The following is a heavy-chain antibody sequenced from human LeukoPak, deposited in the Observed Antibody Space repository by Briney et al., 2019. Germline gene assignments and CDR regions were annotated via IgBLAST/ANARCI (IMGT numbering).Heavy chain of an antibody. D-gene: IGHD1-26*01. CDR2: IYYSGST. CDR3: ARDGSGSFGP. CDR1: GDSIASTIYY. Sequence: PSETLSLTCSVSGDSIASTIYYWGWIRQPPGKGLEWIGNIYYSGSTYYTPSLKSRVIISIVTSKNQFSLKVAAVTAADTAVCYCARDGSGSFGPWGQGTLVTVSS. V-gene: IGHV4-39*07. J-gene: IGHJ5*02.